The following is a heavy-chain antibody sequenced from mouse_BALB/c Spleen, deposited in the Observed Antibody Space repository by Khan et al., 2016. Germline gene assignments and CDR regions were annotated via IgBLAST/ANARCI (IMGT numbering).Heavy chain of an antibody. CDR3: ARLYYYGCVAY. V-gene: IGHV4-1*02. CDR2: INPDSSTV. CDR1: VFDFSRYW. Sequence: EVKLLESGGGLVQPGRSLKLSCAASVFDFSRYWMTWVRQAPGKGLEWIGEINPDSSTVNYTPSLKDKFFISRDNAKNTLYLQMSKVRSEDTALYYCARLYYYGCVAYWGQGTTLTVSS. J-gene: IGHJ2*01. D-gene: IGHD1-1*01.